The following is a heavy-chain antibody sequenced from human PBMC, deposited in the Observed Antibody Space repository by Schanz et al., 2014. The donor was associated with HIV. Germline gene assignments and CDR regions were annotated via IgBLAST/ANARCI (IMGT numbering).Heavy chain of an antibody. Sequence: QVQLQESGPGLVKPSQTLSLTCTVSGGSISSGGYYWSWIRQHPGKGLEWIGYIYYSGSTYYNPSLKSRVSISVDTSKNRSSQKLSSVTAADTAVYYCARAKWPPRNRHFDFWGQGNLVTVS. CDR3: ARAKWPPRNRHFDF. J-gene: IGHJ4*02. CDR1: GGSISSGGYY. CDR2: IYYSGST. V-gene: IGHV4-31*03. D-gene: IGHD5-12*01.